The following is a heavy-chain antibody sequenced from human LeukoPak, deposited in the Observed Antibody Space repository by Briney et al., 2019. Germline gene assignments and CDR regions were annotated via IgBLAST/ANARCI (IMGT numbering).Heavy chain of an antibody. J-gene: IGHJ4*02. CDR1: GFTFAEYA. Sequence: GGSLRLSCAASGFTFAEYAIHWVRQAPGKGLEWVSLISGDGGSTYYADSVKGRFAISRDNSKNSLYPQMNSLRTEDTALYYCANGQGSSSMVDYWGQGTLVTVSS. CDR2: ISGDGGST. CDR3: ANGQGSSSMVDY. D-gene: IGHD6-6*01. V-gene: IGHV3-43*02.